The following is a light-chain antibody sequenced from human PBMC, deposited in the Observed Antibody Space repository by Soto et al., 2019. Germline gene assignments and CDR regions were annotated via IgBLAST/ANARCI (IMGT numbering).Light chain of an antibody. CDR3: QAWDSSTAS. J-gene: IGLJ3*02. Sequence: SYELTQPPSVSVSPGQTASITCSGDKLGDKYAYWYQQKPGQSPVLVIYQDSKRPSGIPERFSGSNSGNTATLTISGTQTMDEADYYCQAWDSSTASFGGGTKVTVL. CDR2: QDS. V-gene: IGLV3-1*01. CDR1: KLGDKY.